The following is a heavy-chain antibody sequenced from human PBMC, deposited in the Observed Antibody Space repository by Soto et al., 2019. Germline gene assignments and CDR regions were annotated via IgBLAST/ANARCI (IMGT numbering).Heavy chain of an antibody. CDR2: IYFSGST. D-gene: IGHD6-19*01. Sequence: SETLSLTCSVSGGSISSGYYYWSWIRQLPGKGLEWIGYIYFSGSTNYNPSLKSRVTISVDKSKNQFSLKLSSVTAADTAVYYCARSVAGTDYWGQGTLVTVSS. CDR1: GGSISSGYYY. V-gene: IGHV4-61*05. CDR3: ARSVAGTDY. J-gene: IGHJ4*02.